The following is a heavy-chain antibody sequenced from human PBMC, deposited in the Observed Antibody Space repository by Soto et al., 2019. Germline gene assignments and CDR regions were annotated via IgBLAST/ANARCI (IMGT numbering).Heavy chain of an antibody. CDR2: ISSSSYI. J-gene: IGHJ4*02. V-gene: IGHV3-21*01. CDR3: ARKWANYGGNFDY. CDR1: GFTFSSYS. D-gene: IGHD4-17*01. Sequence: EVQLVESGGGLVKPGGSLRLSCAASGFTFSSYSMNWVRQAPGKGLEWVSSISSSSYIYYADSVKGRFTISRDNAKNSLYLQMNSLRAEDTAVYYCARKWANYGGNFDYWGQGTLVTVSS.